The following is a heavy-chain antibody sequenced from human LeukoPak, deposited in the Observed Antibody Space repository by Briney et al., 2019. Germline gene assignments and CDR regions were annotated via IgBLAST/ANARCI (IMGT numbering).Heavy chain of an antibody. CDR1: GFTFSTYA. D-gene: IGHD6-19*01. Sequence: GGTLRLSCAASGFTFSTYAMSWVRQAPGKGLEWVSSISGGGETTHYAESVKGRFTISRDNSKNTLYLQMNSLRAEDTAIYYCAKATIEQWLVKVDSFDSWGQGTLVTISS. CDR3: AKATIEQWLVKVDSFDS. CDR2: ISGGGETT. J-gene: IGHJ4*02. V-gene: IGHV3-23*01.